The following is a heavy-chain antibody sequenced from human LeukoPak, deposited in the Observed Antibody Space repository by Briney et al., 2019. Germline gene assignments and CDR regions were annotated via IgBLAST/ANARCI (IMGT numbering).Heavy chain of an antibody. CDR2: ISAYNGNT. CDR3: ARGRTAYCGGDCYPTYYYYYGMDV. CDR1: GYTFTSYG. D-gene: IGHD2-21*02. V-gene: IGHV1-18*01. Sequence: ASVKVSCKASGYTFTSYGISWVRQAPGQGLERMGWISAYNGNTNYAQKLQGRVTMTTDTSTSTAYMELRSLRSDDTAVYYCARGRTAYCGGDCYPTYYYYYGMDVWGQGTTVTVSS. J-gene: IGHJ6*02.